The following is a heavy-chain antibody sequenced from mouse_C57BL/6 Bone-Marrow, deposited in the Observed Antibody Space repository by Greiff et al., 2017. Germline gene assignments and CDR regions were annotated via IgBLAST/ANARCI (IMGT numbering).Heavy chain of an antibody. Sequence: EVQVVESEGGLVQPGSSMKLSCTASGFTFSDYYMAWVRQVPEKGLEWVANINYDGSSTYYLDSLKSRFIISRDNAKNILYLQMSSLKSEDTATYYCAREDYDASYYAMDYWGQGTSVTVSS. J-gene: IGHJ4*01. CDR2: INYDGSST. CDR1: GFTFSDYY. V-gene: IGHV5-16*01. D-gene: IGHD2-4*01. CDR3: AREDYDASYYAMDY.